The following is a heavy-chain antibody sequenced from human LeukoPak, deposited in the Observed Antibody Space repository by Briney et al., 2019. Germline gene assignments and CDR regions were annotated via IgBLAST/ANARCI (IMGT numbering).Heavy chain of an antibody. Sequence: GGSLRLSCAASGFTFSEYYMSWIRQAPGKGLEWISYISTSGSTIYYADSMKGRFTISRDNSKNTLYLQMNSLRPEDTAIYYCAKRAVVREIQYFDYWGQGALLTVSS. CDR3: AKRAVVREIQYFDY. CDR2: ISTSGSTI. CDR1: GFTFSEYY. D-gene: IGHD3-22*01. V-gene: IGHV3-11*04. J-gene: IGHJ4*02.